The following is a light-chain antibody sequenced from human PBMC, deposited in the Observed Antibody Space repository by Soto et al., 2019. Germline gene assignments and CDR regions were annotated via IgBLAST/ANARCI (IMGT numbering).Light chain of an antibody. CDR2: GAS. Sequence: DVKLTKYPFTLSASVGDRVTITCRASQTISTYLNWYQQKPGKAPKLLIYGASSLQSGVPSRFSGSGSGTDFTLTISSLQPEDFGTYYCQQSFSTPRTFGQGTKVDIK. CDR3: QQSFSTPRT. V-gene: IGKV1-39*01. J-gene: IGKJ1*01. CDR1: QTISTY.